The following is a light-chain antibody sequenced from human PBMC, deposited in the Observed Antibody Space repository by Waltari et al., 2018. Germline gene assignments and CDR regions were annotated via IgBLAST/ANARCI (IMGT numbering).Light chain of an antibody. CDR2: AAS. V-gene: IGKV1-39*01. J-gene: IGKJ4*01. CDR3: QRSYSTLFLT. Sequence: DIQMTQSPSSLSASVGDRVTITCRASQSISNYLNWYQQKPGKAPKLLIYAASSLQSGVPSRFSGSGSGTDFTLTVSSLQPEDFATYYCQRSYSTLFLTFGGGTRVEIK. CDR1: QSISNY.